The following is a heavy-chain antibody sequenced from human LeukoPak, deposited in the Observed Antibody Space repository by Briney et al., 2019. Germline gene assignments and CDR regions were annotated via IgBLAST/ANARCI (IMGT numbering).Heavy chain of an antibody. CDR3: TRGVLLQGRGAFDI. CDR1: GYTFTSYD. D-gene: IGHD2-15*01. CDR2: MNPNSGNT. V-gene: IGHV1-8*03. Sequence: GASVKVSCKASGYTFTSYDINWVRQATGQGLEWMGWMNPNSGNTGYAQKFQGRVTITRNTSISTAYMELSSLRSEDTAVYYCTRGVLLQGRGAFDIWGQGAMVTVSS. J-gene: IGHJ3*02.